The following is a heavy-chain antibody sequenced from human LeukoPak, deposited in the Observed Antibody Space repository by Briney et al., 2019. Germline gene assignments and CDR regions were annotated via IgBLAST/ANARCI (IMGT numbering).Heavy chain of an antibody. CDR3: AKDGEQWGNYYFSYYLDV. CDR2: IGYDGRIP. CDR1: GFSFYTYG. Sequence: GGSLRLSCAASGFSFYTYGMHWVRQAPGQGLEWVAFIGYDGRIPSYADSVKGRFTITRDNSKNTLYLEMSSLRAEDTAVYYCAKDGEQWGNYYFSYYLDVWGKGTTVAVSS. V-gene: IGHV3-30*02. D-gene: IGHD6-19*01. J-gene: IGHJ6*03.